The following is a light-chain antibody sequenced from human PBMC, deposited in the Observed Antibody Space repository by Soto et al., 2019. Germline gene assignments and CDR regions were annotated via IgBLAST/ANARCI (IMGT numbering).Light chain of an antibody. Sequence: EIVLTQSPGTLSLSPGERATLSCRASQSVSGTYLAWYQHKLGQAPRLLIYGASSKASGIPDRFSGSGSGTDFTLTISRLETADFAVYYCQQYGSSPRSFGQGTKVHIK. J-gene: IGKJ1*01. CDR2: GAS. V-gene: IGKV3-20*01. CDR3: QQYGSSPRS. CDR1: QSVSGTY.